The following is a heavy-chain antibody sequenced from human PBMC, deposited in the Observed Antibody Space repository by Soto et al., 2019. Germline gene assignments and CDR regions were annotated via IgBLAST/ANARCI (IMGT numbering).Heavy chain of an antibody. CDR2: ISPYNGNT. Sequence: QVQLVQSGAEVKKPGASVKVSCKASGYTFTSYGITWVRQAPGQGLEWMAWISPYNGNTNYAQKLQGRVTLTTDTSTSTAYMGLRSLRSDDTAVYYCVTWGGYLPRYWGQGTLATVSS. V-gene: IGHV1-18*01. CDR1: GYTFTSYG. CDR3: VTWGGYLPRY. D-gene: IGHD3-16*01. J-gene: IGHJ4*02.